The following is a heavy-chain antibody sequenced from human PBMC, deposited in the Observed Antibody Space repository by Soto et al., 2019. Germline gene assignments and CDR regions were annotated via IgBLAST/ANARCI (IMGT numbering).Heavy chain of an antibody. V-gene: IGHV2-5*02. D-gene: IGHD1-1*01. CDR1: GFSLSASGVG. J-gene: IGHJ4*02. Sequence: QITLKESGPTLVKPTQTLTLTCAFSGFSLSASGVGVGWIRQPPGKALEWLALIYWDDDKRYSTSLKSRLAINNDTPKNQVFLTMTNMDPVDTATYYCAHHDICDTFDFGGEGTLVTVSS. CDR2: IYWDDDK. CDR3: AHHDICDTFDF.